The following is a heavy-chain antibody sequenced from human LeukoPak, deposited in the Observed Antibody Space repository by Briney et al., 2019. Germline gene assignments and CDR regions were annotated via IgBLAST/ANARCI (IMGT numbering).Heavy chain of an antibody. CDR2: IRYDGRNK. J-gene: IGHJ4*02. D-gene: IGHD3-10*01. V-gene: IGHV3-30*02. Sequence: GGSLRLSCAAPGFTFSSSGMHWVRQAPGKGLEWVTFIRYDGRNKYYADSVKGRFTISRDNSKNTLYLQMNSLRAEDTAVYYCARGEYGSGSYHIDYWGQGTLVTVSS. CDR3: ARGEYGSGSYHIDY. CDR1: GFTFSSSG.